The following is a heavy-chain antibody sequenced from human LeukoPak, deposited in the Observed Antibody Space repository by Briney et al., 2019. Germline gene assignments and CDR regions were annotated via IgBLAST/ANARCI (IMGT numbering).Heavy chain of an antibody. V-gene: IGHV3-11*01. D-gene: IGHD1-26*01. CDR3: ARDRGPCTA. CDR2: IDTSSSTI. CDR1: GFIFSDYD. Sequence: PGGSLRLSCAASGFIFSDYDMTWIRQAPGKGLEWISYIDTSSSTIYYADSVKGRFTISRDNAKNSLSLQMNSLRAEDTAVYYCARDRGPCTAWGQGTLVTVSS. J-gene: IGHJ4*02.